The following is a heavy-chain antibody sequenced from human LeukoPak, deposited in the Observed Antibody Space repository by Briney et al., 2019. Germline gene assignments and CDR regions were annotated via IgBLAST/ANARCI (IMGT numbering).Heavy chain of an antibody. CDR1: GFTFGDYA. Sequence: GGSLRLSCTASGFTFGDYAMSWVRQAPGKGLEWVGFIRSKAYGGTTEYAASVKGRFTISRDDSKSIAYLQMNSLKTEDTAVYYCTRAPYCSGGSCYDYLGQGTLVTVSS. V-gene: IGHV3-49*04. CDR3: TRAPYCSGGSCYDY. J-gene: IGHJ4*02. CDR2: IRSKAYGGTT. D-gene: IGHD2-15*01.